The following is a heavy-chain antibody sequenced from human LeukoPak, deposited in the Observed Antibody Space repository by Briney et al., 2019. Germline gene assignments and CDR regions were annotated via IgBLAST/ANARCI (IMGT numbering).Heavy chain of an antibody. D-gene: IGHD3-3*01. CDR1: GFTFSSYS. CDR2: ISSSSSSI. CDR3: ARDLSGSFNY. V-gene: IGHV3-21*01. J-gene: IGHJ4*02. Sequence: GGSLRLSCAASGFTFSSYSMNWVRQAPGKGLEWVSSISSSSSSIYYADSVKGRFTISRDNAKNSLYLQMDSLRAEDTAVYYCARDLSGSFNYWGQGTLVTVSS.